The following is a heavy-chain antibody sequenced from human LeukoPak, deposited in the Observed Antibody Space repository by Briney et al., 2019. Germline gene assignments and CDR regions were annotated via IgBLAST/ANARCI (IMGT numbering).Heavy chain of an antibody. CDR3: TRARGSYAFDI. V-gene: IGHV3-48*03. CDR2: ISSSGTTM. D-gene: IGHD3-10*01. CDR1: GFTFTSYD. Sequence: PGGSLRLSCAASGFTFTSYDMNWVRQAPGKGLGWVSYISSSGTTMYYADSVKGRFTISRDNAKNSLYLQMNSLRAEDTAVYYCTRARGSYAFDIWGQGTMVTVSS. J-gene: IGHJ3*02.